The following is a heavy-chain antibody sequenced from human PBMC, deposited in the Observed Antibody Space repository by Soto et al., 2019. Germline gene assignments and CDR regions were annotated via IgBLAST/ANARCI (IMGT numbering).Heavy chain of an antibody. CDR3: ARARSGYYIGYYGMDV. CDR2: IYSGGST. J-gene: IGHJ6*02. V-gene: IGHV3-53*01. Sequence: GSLRLSCAASGFTVSSNYMSWVRQAPGKGLEWVSVIYSGGSTYYADSVKGRFTISRDNSKNALYLQMNSLRAEDTAVYYCARARSGYYIGYYGMDVWAKGPPSPSP. D-gene: IGHD3-3*01. CDR1: GFTVSSNY.